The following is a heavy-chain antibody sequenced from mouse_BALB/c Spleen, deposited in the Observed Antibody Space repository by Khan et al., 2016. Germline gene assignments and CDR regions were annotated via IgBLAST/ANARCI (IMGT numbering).Heavy chain of an antibody. CDR3: ASGGGHPYFDY. V-gene: IGHV1-9*01. Sequence: QVQLQQSGAELMKPGASVKISCKASGYTFNNYWIEWVKQRPGHGLEWIGEILPGSGNTNYTEKFKVKATFTSDTSSNTVYMQLSSLTSEDSAVYYCASGGGHPYFDYWGQGTTLTVSS. CDR1: GYTFNNYW. CDR2: ILPGSGNT. J-gene: IGHJ2*01.